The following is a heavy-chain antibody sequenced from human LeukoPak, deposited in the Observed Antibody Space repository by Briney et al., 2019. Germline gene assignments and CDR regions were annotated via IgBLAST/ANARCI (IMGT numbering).Heavy chain of an antibody. D-gene: IGHD2-21*01. CDR3: ARQSAILFADAFDI. CDR2: ISSSGSTI. V-gene: IGHV3-11*04. J-gene: IGHJ3*02. CDR1: GFTFSDYY. Sequence: GGSLRLSCAASGFTFSDYYMSWIRQAPGKGLEWVSYISSSGSTIYYADSVKGRFTISRDNAKNSLYLQMNSLRAEDTAVYYCARQSAILFADAFDIWGQGTMVTVSS.